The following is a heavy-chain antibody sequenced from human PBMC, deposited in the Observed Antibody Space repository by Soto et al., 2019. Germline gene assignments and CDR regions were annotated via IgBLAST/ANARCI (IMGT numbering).Heavy chain of an antibody. CDR3: ARDHSRGDRWLDP. D-gene: IGHD3-16*01. V-gene: IGHV4-31*03. J-gene: IGHJ5*02. CDR1: CGSFSSGSYY. Sequence: SETLSLTCTVSCGSFSSGSYYWSWIREHRGKGLEWIGYIYYSGSTYYSPSLKSRVTISVDASKNQFSLKLSSVTAADTAVYYCARDHSRGDRWLDPRGQGTMVTVSS. CDR2: IYYSGST.